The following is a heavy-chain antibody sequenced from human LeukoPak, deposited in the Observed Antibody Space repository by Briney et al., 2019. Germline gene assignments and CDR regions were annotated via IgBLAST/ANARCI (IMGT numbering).Heavy chain of an antibody. J-gene: IGHJ4*02. CDR1: GGSFSGYY. CDR2: INHSGST. Sequence: SETLSLTCAVYGGSFSGYYWSWIRQPPGKGLEWIGEINHSGSTNYNPSLKSRVTILVDTSKNQFSLKLSSVTAADTAVYYCARKRVVPAALDYWGQGTLVTVSS. V-gene: IGHV4-34*01. CDR3: ARKRVVPAALDY. D-gene: IGHD2-2*01.